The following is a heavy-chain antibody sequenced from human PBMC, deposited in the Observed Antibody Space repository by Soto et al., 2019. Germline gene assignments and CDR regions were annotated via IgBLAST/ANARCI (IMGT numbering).Heavy chain of an antibody. CDR2: IYYSGST. D-gene: IGHD2-15*01. Sequence: QLQLQESGPGLVKPSETLSLTCTVSGGSISSSSYYWGWIRQPPGKGLEWIGSIYYSGSTYYNPSLKSRVTISVDTSKNQFSLKLSSVTAADTAVYYCARGLVREEYCSGGSCYTYFDYWGQGTLVTVSS. J-gene: IGHJ4*02. CDR1: GGSISSSSYY. V-gene: IGHV4-39*01. CDR3: ARGLVREEYCSGGSCYTYFDY.